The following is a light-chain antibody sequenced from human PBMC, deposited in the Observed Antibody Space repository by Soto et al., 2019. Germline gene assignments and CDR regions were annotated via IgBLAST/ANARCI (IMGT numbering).Light chain of an antibody. CDR2: GAS. J-gene: IGKJ5*01. Sequence: EIVLTQSPGTLSLSSGERATLSCRASQSNSGNYLAWYQQKPGQAPRLLIYGASNRATGIPERFSGSGSGTDFTLTISRLEPQDSAIYYCQQYVISVTFGQGTRLEIK. CDR1: QSNSGNY. V-gene: IGKV3-20*01. CDR3: QQYVISVT.